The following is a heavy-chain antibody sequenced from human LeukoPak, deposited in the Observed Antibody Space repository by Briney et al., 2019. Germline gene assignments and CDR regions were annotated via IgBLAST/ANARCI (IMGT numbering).Heavy chain of an antibody. V-gene: IGHV4-34*01. CDR1: GGSFSGYY. CDR3: ARVSMVGAFDI. D-gene: IGHD3-10*01. J-gene: IGHJ3*02. CDR2: INHSGST. Sequence: SETLSLTCAVYGGSFSGYYWSWIRQPPGKGLEWIGEINHSGSTNYNPSLKSRVTISVDTSKNQFSLKLSSVTAADTAVYFCARVSMVGAFDIWGQGTMITVSS.